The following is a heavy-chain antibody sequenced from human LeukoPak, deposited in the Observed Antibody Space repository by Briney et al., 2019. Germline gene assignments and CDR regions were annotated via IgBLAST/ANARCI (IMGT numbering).Heavy chain of an antibody. CDR3: ARDRFSSSWGLGDWFDP. J-gene: IGHJ5*02. D-gene: IGHD6-13*01. CDR1: GFTFSSYS. Sequence: GGSLRLSCAASGFTFSSYSMNWVRQAPGKGLEWVSSISSSSSYIYYADSVKGRFTISRDNAKNSLCLQMNSLRAEDTAVYYCARDRFSSSWGLGDWFDPWGQGTLVTVSS. V-gene: IGHV3-21*01. CDR2: ISSSSSYI.